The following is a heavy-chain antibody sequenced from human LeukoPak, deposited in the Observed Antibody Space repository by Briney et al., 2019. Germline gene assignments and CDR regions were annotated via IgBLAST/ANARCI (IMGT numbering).Heavy chain of an antibody. J-gene: IGHJ4*02. V-gene: IGHV1-69*01. CDR2: IIPIFGTA. Sequence: SVKVSCKASGGTFSSYAISWVRQAPGQGLEWMGGIIPIFGTANYAQKFQGRVTITADESTSTAYMELSSLRSEDTAVYYCARAELRYFDWPPGDYWGQGTLVTVSS. CDR3: ARAELRYFDWPPGDY. D-gene: IGHD3-9*01. CDR1: GGTFSSYA.